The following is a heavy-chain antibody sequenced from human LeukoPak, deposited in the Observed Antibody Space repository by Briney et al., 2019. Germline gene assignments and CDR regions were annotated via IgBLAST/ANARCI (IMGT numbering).Heavy chain of an antibody. Sequence: SVKGSCKASVGTFSSDAISWVRQAPGQGLECVGRIIPILGIANYAQKFQGRVTITAEKSTSTAYMELSSLRSEDTAVYYCARSVVVAATWWFDPWGQGTLVTVSS. J-gene: IGHJ5*02. CDR1: VGTFSSDA. CDR2: IIPILGIA. D-gene: IGHD2-15*01. V-gene: IGHV1-69*04. CDR3: ARSVVVAATWWFDP.